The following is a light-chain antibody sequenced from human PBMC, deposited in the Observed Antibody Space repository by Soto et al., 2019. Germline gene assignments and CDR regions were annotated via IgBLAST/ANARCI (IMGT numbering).Light chain of an antibody. CDR2: EVS. J-gene: IGLJ1*01. Sequence: QSALTQPASVSGSPGQSITISCTGTSSDVGGYNFVSWYQQYPGKAPKLVIYEVSNRPSGISNRFSGSKSANTASLTISGLQTEDEADYYCAAWDDSLNGPVFGTGTKVTVL. CDR1: SSDVGGYNF. V-gene: IGLV2-14*01. CDR3: AAWDDSLNGPV.